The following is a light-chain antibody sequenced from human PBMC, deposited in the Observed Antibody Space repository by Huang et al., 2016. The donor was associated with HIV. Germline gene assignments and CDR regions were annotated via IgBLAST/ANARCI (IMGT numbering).Light chain of an antibody. CDR1: QSISTY. Sequence: DIQMTQSPSSLSASVGDRVTITCRASQSISTYLNWYQQKPGKAPKLLIYAASTLQIGVPSRFSGSGSGTDFTLTISSLQPEDVATYYCQQTYSTLTFGPGTKVDIK. J-gene: IGKJ3*01. CDR2: AAS. V-gene: IGKV1-39*01. CDR3: QQTYSTLT.